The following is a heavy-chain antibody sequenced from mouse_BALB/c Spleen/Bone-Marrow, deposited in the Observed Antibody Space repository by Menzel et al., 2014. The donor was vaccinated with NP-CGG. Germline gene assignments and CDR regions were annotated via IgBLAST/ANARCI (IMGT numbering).Heavy chain of an antibody. Sequence: EVKLVESGGGLVQPGGSLRLSCATSGFTFTDYYMSWVRQPPGKALEWLGFIRNKANGYTTEYSASVKGRFTISRDNSQSILYLRMNTLRAEDSATYYCARDDYYAMDYWGQGTSVTVSS. V-gene: IGHV7-3*02. CDR3: ARDDYYAMDY. J-gene: IGHJ4*01. CDR2: IRNKANGYTT. CDR1: GFTFTDYY.